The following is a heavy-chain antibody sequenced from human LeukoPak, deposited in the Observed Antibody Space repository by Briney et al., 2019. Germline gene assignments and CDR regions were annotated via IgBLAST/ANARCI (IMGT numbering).Heavy chain of an antibody. V-gene: IGHV3-23*01. CDR1: GFTFNSYA. Sequence: GGSLRLSCAASGFTFNSYAMSWVRQAPEKGLEWVATISGSGGGTYYADSVKGRFTISRDNSKNRLYLQMNSLRAEDTAVYYCAKDLELPYYYGSGRDAFDIWGQGTMVTVSS. D-gene: IGHD3-10*01. CDR2: ISGSGGGT. J-gene: IGHJ3*02. CDR3: AKDLELPYYYGSGRDAFDI.